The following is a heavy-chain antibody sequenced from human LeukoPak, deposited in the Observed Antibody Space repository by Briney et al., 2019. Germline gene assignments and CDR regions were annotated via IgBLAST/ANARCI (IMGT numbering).Heavy chain of an antibody. J-gene: IGHJ4*02. V-gene: IGHV3-11*01. CDR2: ISSSGSTI. CDR3: AREISDSSSYFDY. D-gene: IGHD6-13*01. Sequence: GGSLRLSCAASGFTFSDYYMGWIRQAPGKGLEWVSYISSSGSTIYYADSVKGRFTISRDNAKNSLYLQMNSLRAEDTAVYYCAREISDSSSYFDYWGQGTLVTVSS. CDR1: GFTFSDYY.